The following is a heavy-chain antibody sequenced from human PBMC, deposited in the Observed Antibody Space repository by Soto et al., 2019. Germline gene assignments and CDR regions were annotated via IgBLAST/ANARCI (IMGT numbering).Heavy chain of an antibody. J-gene: IGHJ4*02. Sequence: GGSLRLSCAASGFTFSSYGMHWVRQAPGKGLEWVAVISYDGSNKYYVDSAKGRFTISRDNSKNTLYLQMDSLRAEDTAVYYCAKGEVRGIIPSYFDYWGLGTLVTVSS. D-gene: IGHD3-10*01. CDR1: GFTFSSYG. V-gene: IGHV3-30*18. CDR2: ISYDGSNK. CDR3: AKGEVRGIIPSYFDY.